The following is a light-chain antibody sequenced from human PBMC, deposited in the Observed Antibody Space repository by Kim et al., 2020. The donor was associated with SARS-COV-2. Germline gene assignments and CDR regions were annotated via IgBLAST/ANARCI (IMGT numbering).Light chain of an antibody. J-gene: IGLJ2*01. CDR1: SSDVGGYNL. CDR3: CSYAHTATSVL. V-gene: IGLV2-23*02. Sequence: QSITSSCTGTSSDVGGYNLVSWYQQHPGKAPKLIIFEVTKRPSGVSTRISASKSGNTASLTISGLQAEDEADYFCCSYAHTATSVLFGGGTQLTVL. CDR2: EVT.